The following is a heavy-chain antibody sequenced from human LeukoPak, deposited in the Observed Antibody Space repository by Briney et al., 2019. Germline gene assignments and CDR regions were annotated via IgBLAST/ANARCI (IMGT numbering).Heavy chain of an antibody. D-gene: IGHD1-26*01. V-gene: IGHV3-23*01. CDR2: ISGSGGST. CDR3: AKDRPEGDQFYYGMDV. CDR1: GFTFSSYA. Sequence: PGGSLRLSCAASGFTFSSYAMSWVRQAPGKGLEWVSAISGSGGSTYYADSVKGRFTISRDNSKNTLYLQMNSLRAEDTAVYYCAKDRPEGDQFYYGMDVWGQGTTVTVSS. J-gene: IGHJ6*02.